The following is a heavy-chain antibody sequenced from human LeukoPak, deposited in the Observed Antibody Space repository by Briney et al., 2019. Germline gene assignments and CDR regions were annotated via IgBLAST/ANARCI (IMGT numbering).Heavy chain of an antibody. V-gene: IGHV4-59*01. D-gene: IGHD4-17*01. CDR2: IYYSGST. CDR1: GGSIRGYY. J-gene: IGHJ5*02. Sequence: SETLSFTCSVSGGSIRGYYWNWIRQPPGKGLEWIGYIYYSGSTNYNPSLKSRVTISVDKSKRQFSLNLTSVTAADTAVYYCARGGDYCNSFDPWGQGTLVSVSS. CDR3: ARGGDYCNSFDP.